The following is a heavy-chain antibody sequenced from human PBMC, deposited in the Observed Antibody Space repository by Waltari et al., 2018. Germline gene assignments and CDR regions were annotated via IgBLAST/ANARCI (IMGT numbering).Heavy chain of an antibody. D-gene: IGHD3-3*01. CDR3: ARVRYAWNFDFWSGAYNWFDP. V-gene: IGHV3-53*01. Sequence: EVQLVASGGGLIQPGGSLRLSCAASGFTVSSNYMSWVRQAPGKGLDWVSVIYSGGRTYYADSVKGRFTISRDNSKNTLYLQMNSLRAEDTAVYYCARVRYAWNFDFWSGAYNWFDPWGQGTLVTVSS. J-gene: IGHJ5*02. CDR1: GFTVSSNY. CDR2: IYSGGRT.